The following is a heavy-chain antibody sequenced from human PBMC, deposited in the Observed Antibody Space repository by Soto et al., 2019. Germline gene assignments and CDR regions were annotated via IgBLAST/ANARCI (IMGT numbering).Heavy chain of an antibody. CDR1: GFNFSSYA. D-gene: IGHD6-13*01. V-gene: IGHV3-30*04. Sequence: PGGSLRLSCAASGFNFSSYAMHWVRQAPGKGLEWVAVISYDGGKKYYADSVEGRFTISRDNSQNTLYVEMTSLSAEDTAVYYCAREGQPAAGTTPHNWGQGTLVTVSS. CDR2: ISYDGGKK. J-gene: IGHJ4*02. CDR3: AREGQPAAGTTPHN.